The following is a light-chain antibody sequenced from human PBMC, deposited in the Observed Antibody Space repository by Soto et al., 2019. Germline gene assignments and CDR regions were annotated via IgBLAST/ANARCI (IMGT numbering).Light chain of an antibody. Sequence: DIQMTQSPSSLSASVGDRVTITCQASQDITNDLNGYQQKPGKAPKVLIYEASNLETGVPSRFSGSGSGTDFTFTISSLQPEDIATYCCQQYDNVPLTFGGGTKVEIK. J-gene: IGKJ4*01. CDR2: EAS. CDR3: QQYDNVPLT. CDR1: QDITND. V-gene: IGKV1-33*01.